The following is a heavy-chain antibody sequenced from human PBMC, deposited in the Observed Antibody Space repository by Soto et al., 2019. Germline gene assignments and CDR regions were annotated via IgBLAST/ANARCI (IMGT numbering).Heavy chain of an antibody. CDR1: GGSISSYY. Sequence: SATLSLTCTVSGGSISSYYWSWIRQPPGKGLEWIGYIYYSGSTNYNPSLKSRVTISVDTSKNQFSLKLSSVTAADTAVYDCARQYGYGSYRSFYYHMDGWGKRTTVTVS. CDR2: IYYSGST. J-gene: IGHJ6*03. CDR3: ARQYGYGSYRSFYYHMDG. V-gene: IGHV4-59*08. D-gene: IGHD3-10*01.